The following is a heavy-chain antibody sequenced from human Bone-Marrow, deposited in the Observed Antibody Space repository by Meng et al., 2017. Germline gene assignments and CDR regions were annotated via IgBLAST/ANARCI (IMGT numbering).Heavy chain of an antibody. V-gene: IGHV6-1*01. D-gene: IGHD7-27*01. Sequence: QTRSLTGAISGDSVSNTGAAWHWIRQSPSRGLEWLGRTYYRSRWYTDYGESVKSRLTINPDTYTNQFSLQLTSVTPEDTAVYFCARAGTGDTRYFDFWGLGTLVTVSS. CDR1: GDSVSNTGAA. CDR3: ARAGTGDTRYFDF. J-gene: IGHJ4*02. CDR2: TYYRSRWYT.